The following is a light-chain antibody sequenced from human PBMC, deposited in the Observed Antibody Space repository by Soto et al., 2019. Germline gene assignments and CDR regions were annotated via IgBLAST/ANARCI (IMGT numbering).Light chain of an antibody. CDR3: NSYTSGSTYV. Sequence: QSPLTQPASVSWSPGQSITISCTGTSSDVGGYNSVSWYQQHPGKAPTLMIYEVNNRPSGVSNRFSGSKSGNTASLTIPGLQAEDEADYYCNSYTSGSTYVFGTGTKVTVL. V-gene: IGLV2-14*01. J-gene: IGLJ1*01. CDR2: EVN. CDR1: SSDVGGYNS.